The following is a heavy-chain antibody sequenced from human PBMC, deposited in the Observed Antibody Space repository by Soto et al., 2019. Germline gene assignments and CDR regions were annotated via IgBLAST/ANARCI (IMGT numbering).Heavy chain of an antibody. CDR2: ISYDGSNK. V-gene: IGHV3-30*18. CDR1: GFTFSSYG. D-gene: IGHD6-19*01. Sequence: PGGSLRLSCAASGFTFSSYGVHWVRQAPGKGLEWVAVISYDGSNKYYADSVKGRFTISRDNSKNTLYLQMNSLRAEDTAVYYCAKLVIAVAGTGDYWGQGTLVTVSS. CDR3: AKLVIAVAGTGDY. J-gene: IGHJ4*02.